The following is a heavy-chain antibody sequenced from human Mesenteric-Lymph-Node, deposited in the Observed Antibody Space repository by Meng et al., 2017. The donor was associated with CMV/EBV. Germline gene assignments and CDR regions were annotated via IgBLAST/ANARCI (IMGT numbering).Heavy chain of an antibody. D-gene: IGHD2-2*01. J-gene: IGHJ4*02. CDR1: GWSFSGYY. CDR3: AREYCSSTSCYAYFDY. CDR2: INHSGST. V-gene: IGHV4-34*01. Sequence: YGWSFSGYYWGWVRQPPRKGLEWIGEINHSGSTNYNPSLRSRVTISVDTSKNQFSLKLSSVTAADTAEYYCAREYCSSTSCYAYFDYWGQGTLVTVSS.